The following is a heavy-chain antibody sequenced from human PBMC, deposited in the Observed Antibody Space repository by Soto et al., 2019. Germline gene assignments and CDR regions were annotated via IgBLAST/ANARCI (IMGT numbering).Heavy chain of an antibody. D-gene: IGHD1-26*01. CDR1: GFSVSSNY. J-gene: IGHJ5*02. Sequence: DVQLVESGGGLVQPGGSLRLSCAISGFSVSSNYLSWVRQAPGKGLEWVSVHYSGGSTYYADSVQGRCTISTDKSNNTLYLQMRRVRAEDTAVYFCARHRHPRGTVGATSPLDPWGQGTQVTVSS. V-gene: IGHV3-53*01. CDR2: HYSGGST. CDR3: ARHRHPRGTVGATSPLDP.